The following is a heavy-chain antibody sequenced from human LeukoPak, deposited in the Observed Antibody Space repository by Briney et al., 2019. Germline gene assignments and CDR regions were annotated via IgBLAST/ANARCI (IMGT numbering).Heavy chain of an antibody. CDR3: ARGAQYCSSTTCLYYYYYMDV. Sequence: SETLSLTCTVSGGSISSGSYYSSWIRQPAGKGLEWIGRIYTSGSTYYNPSLKSRVTISVDTSKNQFSLKLSSVTAADTAVYFCARGAQYCSSTTCLYYYYYMDVWGKGTTVTISS. J-gene: IGHJ6*03. D-gene: IGHD2-2*01. CDR1: GGSISSGSYY. CDR2: IYTSGST. V-gene: IGHV4-61*02.